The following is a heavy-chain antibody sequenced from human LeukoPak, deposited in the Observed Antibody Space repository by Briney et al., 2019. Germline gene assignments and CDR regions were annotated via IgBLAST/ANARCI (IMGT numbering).Heavy chain of an antibody. D-gene: IGHD4-23*01. Sequence: ASMTLSCKASGFTFTGYYIHWVRQAPGQGLEWMGWVNPNNGGTNYAQMFQGRVTMTRDTSISTAYMELSRLTSDDTAVYYCARDSYGGNWSLGYWGQGTLVTVSS. CDR2: VNPNNGGT. CDR3: ARDSYGGNWSLGY. J-gene: IGHJ4*02. CDR1: GFTFTGYY. V-gene: IGHV1-2*02.